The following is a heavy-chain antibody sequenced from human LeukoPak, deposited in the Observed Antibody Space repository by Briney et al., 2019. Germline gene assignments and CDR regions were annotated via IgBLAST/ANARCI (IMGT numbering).Heavy chain of an antibody. J-gene: IGHJ3*02. D-gene: IGHD1-1*01. V-gene: IGHV3-23*01. CDR2: ISGSGGST. CDR1: GFTFSSYA. Sequence: PGGSLRLSCAASGFTFSSYAMSWVRQAPGKGLEWVSAISGSGGSTYYADSVKGRFNISRDNSKNTLYLQMNSLRAEDTAVYYCAKGGIWPQTGTYDAFDIWGQGTMVTVSS. CDR3: AKGGIWPQTGTYDAFDI.